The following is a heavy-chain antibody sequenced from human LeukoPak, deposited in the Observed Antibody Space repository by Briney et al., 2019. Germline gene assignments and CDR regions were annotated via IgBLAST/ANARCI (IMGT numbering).Heavy chain of an antibody. D-gene: IGHD3-22*01. CDR2: IYYSGST. J-gene: IGHJ4*02. Sequence: SETLSLTCTVSGGSISSYHWSWIRQPPGKGLEWIGYIYYSGSTNYNPSLKSRVTISLDTSKNQFSLKVSSVAAADTAVYYCARHSSGYLSYFDYWGQGTLVPVSS. CDR1: GGSISSYH. V-gene: IGHV4-59*08. CDR3: ARHSSGYLSYFDY.